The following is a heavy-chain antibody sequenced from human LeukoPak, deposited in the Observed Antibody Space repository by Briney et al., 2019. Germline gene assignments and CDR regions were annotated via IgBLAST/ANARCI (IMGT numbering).Heavy chain of an antibody. D-gene: IGHD4-11*01. Sequence: ASVKVSCKASGYTFTSYDINWVRQATGQGLEWMGWMNPNSGNTGYAQKLQGRVTMTTDTSTSTAYMELRSLRSDDTAVYYCAVGVTTDDAFDIWGQGTMVTVSS. CDR1: GYTFTSYD. J-gene: IGHJ3*02. V-gene: IGHV1-8*01. CDR2: MNPNSGNT. CDR3: AVGVTTDDAFDI.